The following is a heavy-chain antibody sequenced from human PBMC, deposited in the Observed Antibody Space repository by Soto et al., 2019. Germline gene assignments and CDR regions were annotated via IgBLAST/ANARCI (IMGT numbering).Heavy chain of an antibody. D-gene: IGHD3-3*01. CDR2: IKQDGSEK. V-gene: IGHV3-7*01. J-gene: IGHJ6*02. CDR3: ASDLYSFYVFLCGSLPYYYYGMYV. Sequence: GSLRLSCAASGFTFSSYWMSWVRQAPGKGLEWVANIKQDGSEKYYVDSVKGRFTISRDNAKNSLYLKMNSLRAEDTAVNYFASDLYSFYVFLCGSLPYYYYGMYVWGQGITVTVSS. CDR1: GFTFSSYW.